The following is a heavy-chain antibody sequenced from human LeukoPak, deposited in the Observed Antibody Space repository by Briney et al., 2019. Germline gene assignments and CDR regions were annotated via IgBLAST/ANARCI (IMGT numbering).Heavy chain of an antibody. J-gene: IGHJ4*02. CDR3: ANNQQAPTVTTAVRDY. CDR1: GFTFSSYG. V-gene: IGHV3-30*02. Sequence: GGSLRLSCAASGFTFSSYGMHWVRQAPGKWLEWVAFIRYDGSNKYYADSVKGRFTISRDNSKNTLYLQMNSLRAEDTAVYYCANNQQAPTVTTAVRDYWGQGTLVTVSS. CDR2: IRYDGSNK. D-gene: IGHD4-17*01.